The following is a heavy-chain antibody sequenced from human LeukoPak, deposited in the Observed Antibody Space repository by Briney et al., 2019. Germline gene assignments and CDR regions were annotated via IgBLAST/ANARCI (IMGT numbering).Heavy chain of an antibody. V-gene: IGHV3-23*01. CDR2: ISGSGGST. CDR3: AKGLRSWYYFDY. Sequence: SGGSLRLSCAASGFTFSSYGMHWVRQAPGKGLEWVSAISGSGGSTYYADSVKGRFTISRDNSQNTLYLQMNSLRAEDTAVYYCAKGLRSWYYFDYWGQGTLVTVSS. J-gene: IGHJ4*02. D-gene: IGHD6-13*01. CDR1: GFTFSSYG.